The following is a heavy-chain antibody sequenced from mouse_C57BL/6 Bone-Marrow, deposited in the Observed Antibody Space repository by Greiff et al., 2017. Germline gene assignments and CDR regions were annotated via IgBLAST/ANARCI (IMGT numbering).Heavy chain of an antibody. CDR1: GYTFTSYW. CDR3: ARRGVDYFDY. Sequence: QVQLQQPGAELVKPGASVKLSCKASGYTFTSYWMHWVKQRPGQGLEWIGMIHPNSGSTNYNEKFKSKATLTVDKSSSTAYMQLRSLTSEDSAVYYCARRGVDYFDYWGQGTTLTVSS. CDR2: IHPNSGST. J-gene: IGHJ2*01. D-gene: IGHD1-1*01. V-gene: IGHV1-64*01.